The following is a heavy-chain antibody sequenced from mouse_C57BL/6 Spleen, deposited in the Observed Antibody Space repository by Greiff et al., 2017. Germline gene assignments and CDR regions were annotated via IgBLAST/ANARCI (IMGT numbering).Heavy chain of an antibody. D-gene: IGHD2-4*01. Sequence: EVKLVESEGGLVQPGSSMKLSCTASGFTFSDYYMAWVRQVPEKGLEWVANINYDGSSTYYLDSLKSRFIISRDNAKNILYLQMSSLKSEDTATYYCARGGGLRQWFDYWGQGTTLTVSS. V-gene: IGHV5-16*01. CDR2: INYDGSST. CDR1: GFTFSDYY. J-gene: IGHJ2*01. CDR3: ARGGGLRQWFDY.